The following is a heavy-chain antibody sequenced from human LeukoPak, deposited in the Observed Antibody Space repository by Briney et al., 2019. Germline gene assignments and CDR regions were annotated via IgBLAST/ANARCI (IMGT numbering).Heavy chain of an antibody. CDR3: ARGLEYYYDSSGYYYNY. J-gene: IGHJ4*02. Sequence: GGSLSLSCAASGFTFSSYGMNWVRQAPGKGLEWVAVIWYDGSNKYYPDSVKGRFTISRDNSKNTLYLQMNSLRAEDTAVYYCARGLEYYYDSSGYYYNYWGQGTLVTVSS. CDR2: IWYDGSNK. CDR1: GFTFSSYG. D-gene: IGHD3-22*01. V-gene: IGHV3-33*01.